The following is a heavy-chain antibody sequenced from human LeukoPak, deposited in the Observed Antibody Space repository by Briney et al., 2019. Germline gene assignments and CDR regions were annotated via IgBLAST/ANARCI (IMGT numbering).Heavy chain of an antibody. CDR1: GGSISSGGYS. V-gene: IGHV4-30-2*01. CDR3: ARDGDTAMFDY. CDR2: IYHRGST. Sequence: PSQTLSLTCAVSGGSISSGGYSWSWIRQPPGTGLEWIGYIYHRGSTYYNPSLKSRVTISVDRSKNQFSLKLSSVTAADTAVYYCARDGDTAMFDYWGQGTLVTVSS. D-gene: IGHD5-18*01. J-gene: IGHJ4*02.